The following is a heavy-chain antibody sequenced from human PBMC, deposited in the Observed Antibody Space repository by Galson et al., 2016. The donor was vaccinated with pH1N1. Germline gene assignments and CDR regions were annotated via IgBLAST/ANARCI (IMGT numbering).Heavy chain of an antibody. CDR2: IYHSGST. CDR3: ATYRGSVVDAFEI. Sequence: ETLSLTCTVSGSSISSGYYWGWIRQPPGKGLEWIGSIYHSGSTYYNPSLKSRVTISADTSKNQVSLKLRSVTAADTAVYYCATYRGSVVDAFEIWGQGTMVTVSS. D-gene: IGHD4-23*01. CDR1: GSSISSGYY. V-gene: IGHV4-38-2*02. J-gene: IGHJ3*02.